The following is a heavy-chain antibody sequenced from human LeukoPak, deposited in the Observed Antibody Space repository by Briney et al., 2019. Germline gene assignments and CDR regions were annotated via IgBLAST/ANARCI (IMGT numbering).Heavy chain of an antibody. J-gene: IGHJ6*03. CDR3: ARELSGYDYYYYYYMDV. V-gene: IGHV4-59*01. CDR2: IYYSGST. D-gene: IGHD5-12*01. CDR1: GGSISSYY. Sequence: PSETLSLTCTVSGGSISSYYWSWIRQPPGKGLEWIGYIYYSGSTNYNPSLKSRVTISVDTSKNQFSLKLSSVTAADTAVYYCARELSGYDYYYYYYMDVWGKGTTVTASS.